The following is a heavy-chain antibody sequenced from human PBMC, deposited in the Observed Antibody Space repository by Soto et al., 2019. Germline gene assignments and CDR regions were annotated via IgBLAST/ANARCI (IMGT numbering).Heavy chain of an antibody. Sequence: QVTLKESGPVLVKPTETLTLTCTVSGFSLSNARMGVSWIRQPPGKALEWLAHIFSNDEKSYSTSLKSRLTIPNHTSKSPVGLTLTHMYPVDTATYYCARIVFGVNWNDGPLWGQGTLVTVSS. D-gene: IGHD1-20*01. J-gene: IGHJ4*02. V-gene: IGHV2-26*01. CDR3: ARIVFGVNWNDGPL. CDR2: IFSNDEK. CDR1: GFSLSNARMG.